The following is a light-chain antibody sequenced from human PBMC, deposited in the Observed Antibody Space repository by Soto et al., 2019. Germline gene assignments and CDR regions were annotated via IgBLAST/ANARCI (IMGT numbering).Light chain of an antibody. V-gene: IGKV1-33*01. CDR3: QQHDNVPS. Sequence: DTQMTQSPSSLSASEGDRVTITCQASQDIRNNLNWYQQKPGKVPKLLIYDAANLETGVPSRFRGSGSGTHYTLTITSLQPEDIATYYCQQHDNVPSFGGGTKVDTK. CDR2: DAA. CDR1: QDIRNN. J-gene: IGKJ4*01.